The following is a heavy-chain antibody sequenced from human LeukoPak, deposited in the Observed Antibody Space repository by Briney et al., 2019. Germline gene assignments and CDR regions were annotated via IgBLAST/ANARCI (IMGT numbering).Heavy chain of an antibody. V-gene: IGHV4-39*01. CDR1: GGSISSSSYY. CDR2: IYYSGST. D-gene: IGHD6-19*01. CDR3: PRLEVRGSGWKTAFDY. J-gene: IGHJ4*02. Sequence: PSETLSLTCTVSGGSISSSSYYWGWIRQPPGKGLEWIGSIYYSGSTYYNPSLKSRVTISVDTSKNQFSLKLSSVTAADTAVYYCPRLEVRGSGWKTAFDYWGQGTLVTVS.